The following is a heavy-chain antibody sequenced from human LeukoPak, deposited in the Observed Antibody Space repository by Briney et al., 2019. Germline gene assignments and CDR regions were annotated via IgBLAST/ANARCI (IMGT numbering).Heavy chain of an antibody. V-gene: IGHV3-30*02. D-gene: IGHD5-24*01. Sequence: GGSLRLSCAASGFTFSSYGMNWVRQAPGKGLEWVARIRCNSGSRYYAYSAKGRFTISRDNSKNTLYLQMNSLRVEDTAVYYCSKRPDGCKAGVFGYYGQGTLVTVS. J-gene: IGHJ4*02. CDR1: GFTFSSYG. CDR2: IRCNSGSR. CDR3: SKRPDGCKAGVFGY.